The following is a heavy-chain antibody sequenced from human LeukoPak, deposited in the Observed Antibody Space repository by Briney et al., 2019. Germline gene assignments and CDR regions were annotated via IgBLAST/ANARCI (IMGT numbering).Heavy chain of an antibody. J-gene: IGHJ4*02. V-gene: IGHV4-61*01. D-gene: IGHD3-16*02. CDR1: GGSISSGSYY. CDR3: ARGAYYDYVWGSYRWDFDY. Sequence: SETLSLTCTVSGGSISSGSYYWSWIRQPPGKGLEWIGYIYYSGSTNYNPSLKSRVTISVDTSKNQFSLKLSSVTAADTAVYYCARGAYYDYVWGSYRWDFDYWGQGTLVTVSS. CDR2: IYYSGST.